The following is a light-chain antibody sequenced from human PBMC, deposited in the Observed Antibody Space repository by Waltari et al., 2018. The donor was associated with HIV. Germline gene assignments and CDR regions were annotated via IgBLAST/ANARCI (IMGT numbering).Light chain of an antibody. V-gene: IGKV3-20*01. CDR3: QQCATSPWT. J-gene: IGKJ1*01. CDR2: GAA. CDR1: QSVCAHF. Sequence: SGQAAQSVCAHFFAWYQARPGQAPRLLVHGAARRATDVPYRFSSRTFGTDFILTISRLEPEDFAVYYCQQCATSPWTFGQGTTV.